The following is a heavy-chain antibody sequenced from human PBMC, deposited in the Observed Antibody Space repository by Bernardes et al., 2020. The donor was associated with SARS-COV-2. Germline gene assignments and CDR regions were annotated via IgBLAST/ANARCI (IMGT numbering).Heavy chain of an antibody. D-gene: IGHD3-10*01. CDR3: AKALYGSGNYYAFDI. V-gene: IGHV3-23*01. CDR2: ITGNAVTT. J-gene: IGHJ3*02. CDR1: GFSFSNYA. Sequence: GGSLRLSCAASGFSFSNYAMSWVRQAPGKGLEWVSTITGNAVTTYYADSVKGRFTISRDNSRNTLSLQMNSLRADDTAVYYCAKALYGSGNYYAFDIWGQGTMVTVSS.